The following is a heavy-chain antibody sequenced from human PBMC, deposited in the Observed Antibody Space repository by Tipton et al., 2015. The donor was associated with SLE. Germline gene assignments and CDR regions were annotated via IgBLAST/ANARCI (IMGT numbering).Heavy chain of an antibody. CDR2: ISSSSSHM. CDR1: RFTFSSYN. J-gene: IGHJ3*02. CDR3: AKHLSEGWASYAFNTFDI. Sequence: SLRLSCAASRFTFSSYNMNWVRQAPGRGLAWGASISSSSSHMYYADSLKGRFTISRGNSKDSLYLQMNSLRAEDTAFYYCAKHLSEGWASYAFNTFDIWGQGTMVTVSS. D-gene: IGHD2-2*01. V-gene: IGHV3-21*04.